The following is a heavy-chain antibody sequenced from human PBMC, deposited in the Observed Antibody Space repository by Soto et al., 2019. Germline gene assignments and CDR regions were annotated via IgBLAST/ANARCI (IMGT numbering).Heavy chain of an antibody. V-gene: IGHV3-30*18. J-gene: IGHJ4*02. CDR3: AKGPFYDILTGPCFDY. Sequence: GGSLRLSCAASGFTFSSYGMHWVRQAPGKGLEWVAVISYDGSNKYYADSVKGRFTISRDNSKNTLYLQMNSLRAEDTAVYYCAKGPFYDILTGPCFDYWGQGTLVTVSS. D-gene: IGHD3-9*01. CDR1: GFTFSSYG. CDR2: ISYDGSNK.